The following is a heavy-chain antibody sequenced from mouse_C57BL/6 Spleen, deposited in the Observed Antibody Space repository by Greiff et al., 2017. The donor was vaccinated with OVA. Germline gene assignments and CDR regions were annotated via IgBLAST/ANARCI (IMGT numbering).Heavy chain of an antibody. V-gene: IGHV1-53*01. CDR3: ARGKRDSAQATDYYAMDY. CDR1: GYTFTSYW. Sequence: QVQLQQPGTELVKPGASVKLSCKASGYTFTSYWMHWVKQRPGQGLEWIGNINPSNGGTNYNEKFKSKATLTVDKSSSTAYMQLSSLTSEDSAVYYCARGKRDSAQATDYYAMDYWGQGTSVTVSS. D-gene: IGHD3-2*02. CDR2: INPSNGGT. J-gene: IGHJ4*01.